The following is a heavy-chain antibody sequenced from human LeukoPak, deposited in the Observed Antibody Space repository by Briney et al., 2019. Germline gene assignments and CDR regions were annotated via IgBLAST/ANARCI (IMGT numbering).Heavy chain of an antibody. CDR1: GGSISSYY. CDR3: ARRRIALKTGAFDI. J-gene: IGHJ3*02. CDR2: INHSGST. V-gene: IGHV4-34*01. Sequence: SETLSLTCTVSGGSISSYYWSWIRQPPGKGLEWIGEINHSGSTNYNPSLKSRVTISVDTSKNQFSLKLSSVTAADTAVYYCARRRIALKTGAFDIWGQGTMVTVSS. D-gene: IGHD6-13*01.